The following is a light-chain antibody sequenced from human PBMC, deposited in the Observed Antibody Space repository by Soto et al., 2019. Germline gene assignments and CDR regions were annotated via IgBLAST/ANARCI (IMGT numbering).Light chain of an antibody. Sequence: EIVMTQSPATLSVSPGERATLSCRASQSVNSKLAWLQQKPGQALRLLIYGASTRASGIPARFSGSGSGTEFPLTISSLQSEDFAVYYCQQYSEFYSFGQGTKLEIK. V-gene: IGKV3D-15*01. CDR3: QQYSEFYS. CDR1: QSVNSK. J-gene: IGKJ2*01. CDR2: GAS.